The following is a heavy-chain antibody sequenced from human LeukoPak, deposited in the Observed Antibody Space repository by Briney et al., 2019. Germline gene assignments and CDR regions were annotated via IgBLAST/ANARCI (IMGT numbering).Heavy chain of an antibody. CDR2: IYYSGNT. J-gene: IGHJ4*02. D-gene: IGHD3-10*01. CDR1: GGSISSYC. Sequence: PSETLSLTCTASGGSISSYCWSWIRQPPGKGLEWIGYIYYSGNTNYNPSLKSRVTISVDTSKNQFSLKLSSVTAADTAVYYCARGVSSGSNYWGQGALVTVSS. V-gene: IGHV4-59*08. CDR3: ARGVSSGSNY.